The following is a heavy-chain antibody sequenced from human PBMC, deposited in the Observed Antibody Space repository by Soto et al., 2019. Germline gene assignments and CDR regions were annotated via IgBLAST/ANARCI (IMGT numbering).Heavy chain of an antibody. CDR2: IYYSGST. D-gene: IGHD1-26*01. CDR3: ARERYSGIGDAFDI. Sequence: SDTLSLTCTFSGGSISSYYWSWIRQPTGKGLEWIGYIYYSGSTNYNPSLKSRVTISVDTSKNQFSLKLSSVTAADTAVYYCARERYSGIGDAFDIWGQGTMVTVSS. V-gene: IGHV4-59*01. CDR1: GGSISSYY. J-gene: IGHJ3*02.